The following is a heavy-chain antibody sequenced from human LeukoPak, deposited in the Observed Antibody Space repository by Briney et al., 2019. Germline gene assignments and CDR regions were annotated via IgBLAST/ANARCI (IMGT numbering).Heavy chain of an antibody. D-gene: IGHD1-14*01. Sequence: GRSLRLSCAASGFIFSDYYMSWIRQAPGKGLEWVSYINSSGSTIFYADSVKGRFTISRDNAKNSLYLQMNSLKAEDTAVYFCARVASQTGEPLEEYFQHWGQGTLVTVSS. CDR3: ARVASQTGEPLEEYFQH. V-gene: IGHV3-11*04. CDR1: GFIFSDYY. CDR2: INSSGSTI. J-gene: IGHJ1*01.